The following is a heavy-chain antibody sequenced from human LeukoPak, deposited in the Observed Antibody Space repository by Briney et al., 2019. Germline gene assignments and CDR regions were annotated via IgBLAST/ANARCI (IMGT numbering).Heavy chain of an antibody. J-gene: IGHJ2*01. CDR3: ASLGSGRFFDL. V-gene: IGHV4-4*07. CDR2: IYTSGNT. Sequence: PSETLSLTCTVSGGSIRSYHWSWIRQPARKGLDWVGLIYTSGNTKYNSSLKSRVSMSVDTSKNPFSLKLRSVTAADTAVYFCASLGSGRFFDLWGRGTLVTVSS. CDR1: GGSIRSYH. D-gene: IGHD3-16*01.